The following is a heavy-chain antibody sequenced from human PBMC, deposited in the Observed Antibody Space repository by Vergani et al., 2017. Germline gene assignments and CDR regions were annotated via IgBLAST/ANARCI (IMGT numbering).Heavy chain of an antibody. V-gene: IGHV3-21*01. J-gene: IGHJ4*02. CDR1: GFTFSSYS. D-gene: IGHD5-12*01. CDR2: ISGDTTYI. CDR3: ARAPPYDHSGYDS. Sequence: EVQLVESGGGLVQPGGSLRLSCAASGFTFSSYSLSWVRQAPGKGLEWVSSISGDTTYIYYADSVKGRFTISRDNAKNSLYLQMNSLRAEDTAVYYCARAPPYDHSGYDSWGQGSLVTVSS.